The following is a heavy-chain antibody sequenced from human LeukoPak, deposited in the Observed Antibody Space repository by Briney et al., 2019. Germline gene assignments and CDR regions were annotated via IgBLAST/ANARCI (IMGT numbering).Heavy chain of an antibody. Sequence: ASVKVSCKASGYTFTSYGISWVRQAPGQGLEWMGWISAYNGNTNYAQKLQGRVTMTTDTSTSTAYMELRSLRSDDTAVYCCARAELSSPVPLNFDYWGQGTLVTVSS. V-gene: IGHV1-18*01. D-gene: IGHD1-14*01. CDR3: ARAELSSPVPLNFDY. CDR2: ISAYNGNT. CDR1: GYTFTSYG. J-gene: IGHJ4*02.